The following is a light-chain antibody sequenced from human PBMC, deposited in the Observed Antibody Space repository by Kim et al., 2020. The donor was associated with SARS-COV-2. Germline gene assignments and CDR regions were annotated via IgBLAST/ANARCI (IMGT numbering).Light chain of an antibody. CDR2: GKN. CDR1: SLRSDY. J-gene: IGLJ2*01. Sequence: SSELTQAPAVSVALGQTVRITCQGDSLRSDYASWYQQKPGQAPVLVIYGKNNRPSGIPDRFSGSSSGNTASLTITGAQAEDEADYYCNSRDSSGNHLVFGGGTQLTVL. CDR3: NSRDSSGNHLV. V-gene: IGLV3-19*01.